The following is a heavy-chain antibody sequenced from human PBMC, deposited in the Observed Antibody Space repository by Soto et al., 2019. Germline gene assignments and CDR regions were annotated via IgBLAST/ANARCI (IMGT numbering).Heavy chain of an antibody. CDR3: AGGAGSNKPFDY. J-gene: IGHJ4*02. V-gene: IGHV3-74*01. Sequence: EVQMVESGGGLVQPGGSLRLSCAASGFTFSSFCLHWVRQVSGKGLVWVSRVNSDGSTTAYADSVKGRFTVSRDNAKNTLYLQMDHLRAEDTAVYYCAGGAGSNKPFDYWGQGTRVTVSS. CDR1: GFTFSSFC. CDR2: VNSDGSTT. D-gene: IGHD2-2*01.